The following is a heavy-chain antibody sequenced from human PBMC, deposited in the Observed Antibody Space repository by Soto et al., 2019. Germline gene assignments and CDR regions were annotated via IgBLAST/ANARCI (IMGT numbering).Heavy chain of an antibody. CDR1: GGSISSSSYY. D-gene: IGHD3-10*01. V-gene: IGHV4-39*01. J-gene: IGHJ5*02. CDR3: ARHPLWFGELFSWFDP. CDR2: IYYSGST. Sequence: SETLSLTCTVSGGSISSSSYYWGWIRQPPGKGLEWIGSIYYSGSTYYNPSLKSRVTISVDTSKNQFSLKLSSVIAADTAVYYCARHPLWFGELFSWFDPWGQGTLVTVS.